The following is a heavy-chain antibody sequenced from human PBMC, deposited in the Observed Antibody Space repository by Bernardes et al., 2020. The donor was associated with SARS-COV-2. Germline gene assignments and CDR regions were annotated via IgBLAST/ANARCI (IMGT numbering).Heavy chain of an antibody. V-gene: IGHV2-5*02. CDR3: AHRPSTLYSSTWWYSWFDP. CDR1: GFSLSPRGVA. J-gene: IGHJ5*02. CDR2: IYWDDDK. Sequence: SGHTLLKPTQTLTLTCPFSGFSLSPRGVAVGWIRQPPGKALEWLAFIYWDDDKRYNPSLKSRLTITKDTSKNQVVLTMTNMDPVDTATYYCAHRPSTLYSSTWWYSWFDPWGQGTLVTVSS. D-gene: IGHD6-13*01.